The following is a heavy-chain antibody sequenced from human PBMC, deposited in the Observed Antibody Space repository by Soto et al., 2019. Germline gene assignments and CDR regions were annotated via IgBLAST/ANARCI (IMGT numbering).Heavy chain of an antibody. CDR2: ISSSSSYI. CDR3: ARDRIVVVTDITDAFDI. CDR1: GFTFSSYS. Sequence: RGSLRVACAASGFTFSSYSMNWVRQAPGKGLEWVSSISSSSSYIYYADSVKGRFTISRDNAKNSLYLQMNSLRAEDTAVYYCARDRIVVVTDITDAFDIWGQGTLVTVSS. D-gene: IGHD2-21*02. V-gene: IGHV3-21*01. J-gene: IGHJ3*02.